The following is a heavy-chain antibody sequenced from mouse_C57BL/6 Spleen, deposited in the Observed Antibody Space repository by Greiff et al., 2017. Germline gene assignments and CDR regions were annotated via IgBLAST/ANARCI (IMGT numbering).Heavy chain of an antibody. CDR3: ARGGKCMTTVVGYFDV. V-gene: IGHV1-82*01. CDR2: IYPGDGDT. J-gene: IGHJ1*03. CDR1: GYAFSSSW. Sequence: VKLMESGPELVKPGASVKISCKASGYAFSSSWMNWVKQRPGQGLEWIGRIYPGDGDTNYNGKFKGKATLTADKSSSTAYMQLSSLTSEDSAVYFCARGGKCMTTVVGYFDVWGTGTTVTVSS. D-gene: IGHD1-1*01.